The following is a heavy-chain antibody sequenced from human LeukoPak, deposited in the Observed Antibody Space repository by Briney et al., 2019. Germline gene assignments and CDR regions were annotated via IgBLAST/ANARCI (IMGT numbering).Heavy chain of an antibody. D-gene: IGHD6-13*01. V-gene: IGHV4-59*01. J-gene: IGHJ4*02. Sequence: SETLSLTCTVSGDSISSYYWSWIRQPPGKGLEWIGYIYYSGSTNYNPSLKSRVTISVDTSKNQFSLKLSSVTAADTAVYYCARGSGIDLDYWGQGTLVTVSS. CDR3: ARGSGIDLDY. CDR2: IYYSGST. CDR1: GDSISSYY.